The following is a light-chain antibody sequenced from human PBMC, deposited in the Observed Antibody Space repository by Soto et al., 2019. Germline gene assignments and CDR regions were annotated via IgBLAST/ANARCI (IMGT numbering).Light chain of an antibody. CDR2: DVS. V-gene: IGLV2-11*01. CDR3: CSYAGSYTHYV. Sequence: QSALTQPRSVSGSPGQSLPISCTGTSSDVGGYNYVSWYRQHPGKAPKLMIYDVSKRPSGVPDRFSGSKSGNTASLTISGLQAEDEADYYCCSYAGSYTHYVFGTGTKLTVL. J-gene: IGLJ1*01. CDR1: SSDVGGYNY.